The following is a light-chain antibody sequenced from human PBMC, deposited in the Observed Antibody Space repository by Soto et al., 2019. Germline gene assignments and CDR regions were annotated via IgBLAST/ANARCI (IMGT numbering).Light chain of an antibody. V-gene: IGKV1-39*01. J-gene: IGKJ5*01. CDR3: QQSYSTPGT. CDR1: QSISSY. CDR2: AAS. Sequence: DIQMTQSPSSLSASVGDRVTITCRASQSISSYLNWYQQKPGKAPKLLIYAASSLQSGLPSRFSGSGSGTDFTLTISSLQPEEFATYYCQQSYSTPGTFGQGTRLEIK.